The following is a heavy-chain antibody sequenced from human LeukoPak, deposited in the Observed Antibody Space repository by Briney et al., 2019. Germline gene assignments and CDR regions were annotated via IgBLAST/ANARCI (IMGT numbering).Heavy chain of an antibody. CDR2: INHSGST. CDR3: ARTAAAVGIDY. Sequence: GSLRLSCAASGFTFSDYYMSWIRQPPGKGLEWIGEINHSGSTNYNPSLKSRVTISVDTSKNQFSLKLSSVTAADTAVYYCARTAAAVGIDYWGQGTLVTVSS. V-gene: IGHV4-34*01. CDR1: GFTFSDYY. D-gene: IGHD6-13*01. J-gene: IGHJ4*02.